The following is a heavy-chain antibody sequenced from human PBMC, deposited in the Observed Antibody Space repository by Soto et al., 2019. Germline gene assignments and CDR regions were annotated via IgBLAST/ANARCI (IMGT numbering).Heavy chain of an antibody. CDR1: GFTFSSYS. CDR2: ISSSSSYI. J-gene: IGHJ4*02. Sequence: PGGSLRLSCAASGFTFSSYSMNWVRQAPGKGLEWVSSISSSSSYIYYADSVKGRFTISRDNAKNSLYLQMNSLRAEDTAVYYCARVVDSSGFLPRDYWGQGTLVTAPQ. D-gene: IGHD3-22*01. V-gene: IGHV3-21*01. CDR3: ARVVDSSGFLPRDY.